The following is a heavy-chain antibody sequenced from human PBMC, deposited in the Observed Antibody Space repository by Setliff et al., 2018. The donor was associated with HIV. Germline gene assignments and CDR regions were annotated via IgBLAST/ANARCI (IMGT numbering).Heavy chain of an antibody. V-gene: IGHV3-48*03. D-gene: IGHD2-21*02. Sequence: GGSLRLSCATSGFIFSSYEMNWVRQAPGKGLEWISFIGGHGSIIHYADSVKGRFTISRDNAKNSVYLQMHSLRAEDTAVYYCVRDGETDYYQNRDYYRGYWGQGTLVTVSS. CDR3: VRDGETDYYQNRDYYRGY. CDR1: GFIFSSYE. CDR2: IGGHGSII. J-gene: IGHJ4*02.